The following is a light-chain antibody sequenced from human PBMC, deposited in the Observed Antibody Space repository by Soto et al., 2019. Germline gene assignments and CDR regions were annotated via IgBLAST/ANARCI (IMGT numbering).Light chain of an antibody. Sequence: EMVLTQSPATLSVSPGGRATLSCRASQSVGSNLAWYQQKPGQAPRLLIYGASTRATGIPATFSGSGSGTEFTLTISSLQSEDSAVYYCQQFNGWPLTFGGGTKVEI. J-gene: IGKJ4*01. CDR1: QSVGSN. CDR3: QQFNGWPLT. CDR2: GAS. V-gene: IGKV3-15*01.